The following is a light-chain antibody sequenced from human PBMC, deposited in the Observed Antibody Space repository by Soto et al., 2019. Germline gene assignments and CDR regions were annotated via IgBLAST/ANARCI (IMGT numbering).Light chain of an antibody. Sequence: DIQMTQSPSSLYASVGDRVTITCRASQSISNYLNWYQQKPGKAPKLLIYASSNLQSGVPSRFSGSGSGTDFTLTISSLQPEDFATYYCQQSYSTPRTFGQGTKVEIK. CDR3: QQSYSTPRT. CDR2: ASS. V-gene: IGKV1-39*01. CDR1: QSISNY. J-gene: IGKJ1*01.